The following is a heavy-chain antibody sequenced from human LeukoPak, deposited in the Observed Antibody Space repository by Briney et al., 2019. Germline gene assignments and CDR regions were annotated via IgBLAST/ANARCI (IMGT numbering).Heavy chain of an antibody. CDR2: ISSSSSTT. Sequence: PGGSLRLSCAASGFTFSDLAMGWVRQAPGKGLEWVSYISSSSSTTYYADSVKGRFTISRDNSKNTLYLQMNSLRAEDTAVYYCAKFAAMAIYYYYYGMDVWGQGTTVTVSS. V-gene: IGHV3-23*01. CDR1: GFTFSDLA. CDR3: AKFAAMAIYYYYYGMDV. J-gene: IGHJ6*02. D-gene: IGHD5-18*01.